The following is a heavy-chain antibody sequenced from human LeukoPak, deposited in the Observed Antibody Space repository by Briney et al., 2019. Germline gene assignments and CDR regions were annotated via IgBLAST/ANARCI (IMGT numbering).Heavy chain of an antibody. CDR2: ISGSGGST. J-gene: IGHJ4*02. CDR3: AKDGFSMTTVTDDY. Sequence: GGSLRLSCAASGFTFSSYAMSWVREAPGKGVEWVSAISGSGGSTYYADSVKGRFTISRDNSKNTLYLQMNSLRAEDTAVYYCAKDGFSMTTVTDDYWGQGTLVTVSS. CDR1: GFTFSSYA. V-gene: IGHV3-23*01. D-gene: IGHD4-17*01.